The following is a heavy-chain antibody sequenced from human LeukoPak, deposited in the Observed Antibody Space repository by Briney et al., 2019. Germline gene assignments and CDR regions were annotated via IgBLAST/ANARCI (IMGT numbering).Heavy chain of an antibody. V-gene: IGHV3-9*01. J-gene: IGHJ6*02. D-gene: IGHD3-22*01. Sequence: TGGSLRLSCAASGFTFSSYAMHWVRQTPGKGLEWVSSISWSGDIIGYADSVKGRFTISRDNTKNSLYLQMNSLRAEDTALYYCAKDAYYDSSGYYKYGMDVWGQGTTVTVSS. CDR2: ISWSGDII. CDR1: GFTFSSYA. CDR3: AKDAYYDSSGYYKYGMDV.